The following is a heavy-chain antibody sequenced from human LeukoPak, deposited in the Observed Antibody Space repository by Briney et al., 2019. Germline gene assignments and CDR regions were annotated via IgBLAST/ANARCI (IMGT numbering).Heavy chain of an antibody. D-gene: IGHD6-19*01. CDR1: GFTFSSYA. CDR2: ISGSGGST. Sequence: GGSMRLSCAASGFTFSSYAMSWVRQAPGKGLEWVSAISGSGGSTYYADSVKGRFTISRDNSKDTLYLQMNSLRAEDTAVYYCAKDPGHSTGWYYFHYWGQGTLVTVSS. V-gene: IGHV3-23*01. J-gene: IGHJ4*02. CDR3: AKDPGHSTGWYYFHY.